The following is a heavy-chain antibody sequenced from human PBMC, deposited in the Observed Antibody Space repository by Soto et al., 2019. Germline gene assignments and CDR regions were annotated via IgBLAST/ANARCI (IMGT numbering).Heavy chain of an antibody. Sequence: EVQLVESGGGLVQPGGSLKLSCAASGFTFSGSAMHWVRQASGKGLEWVGRTRSKANSYATAYAASVKGRFTISRDDSKNTAYLQMNSLKTEDTAVYYCTRPSAASISSGFGFWGQGTLVTVSS. CDR1: GFTFSGSA. CDR3: TRPSAASISSGFGF. V-gene: IGHV3-73*01. CDR2: TRSKANSYAT. D-gene: IGHD3-10*01. J-gene: IGHJ4*02.